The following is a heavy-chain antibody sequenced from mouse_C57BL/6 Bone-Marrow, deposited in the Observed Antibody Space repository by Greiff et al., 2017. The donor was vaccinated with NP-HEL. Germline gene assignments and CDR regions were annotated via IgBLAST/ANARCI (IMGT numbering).Heavy chain of an antibody. CDR3: ARWGTRVDYFDY. CDR2: ISYSGST. CDR1: GYSITSDY. V-gene: IGHV3-8*01. J-gene: IGHJ2*01. D-gene: IGHD1-3*01. Sequence: EVKLMESGPGLAKPSQTLSLTCSVTGYSITSDYWNWIRQFPGNKLEYMGYISYSGSTYYNPSLKSRISITRDTSKNQYYLQLNSVTTEDTATYYCARWGTRVDYFDYWGQGTTLTVSS.